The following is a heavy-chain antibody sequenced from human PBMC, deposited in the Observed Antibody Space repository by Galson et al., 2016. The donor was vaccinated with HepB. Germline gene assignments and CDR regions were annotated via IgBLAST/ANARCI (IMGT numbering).Heavy chain of an antibody. D-gene: IGHD5-24*01. J-gene: IGHJ3*02. CDR1: GGTLTKDG. CDR2: IIPTIAPA. V-gene: IGHV1-69*13. Sequence: SVKVSCKASGGTLTKDGFNWVRQAPGLGLEWMGGIIPTIAPANYAQKFQGRVTITADESTSTAYLEMRSLTSEDTAVYYCARSDGEIWGQGTLVTVSS. CDR3: ARSDGEI.